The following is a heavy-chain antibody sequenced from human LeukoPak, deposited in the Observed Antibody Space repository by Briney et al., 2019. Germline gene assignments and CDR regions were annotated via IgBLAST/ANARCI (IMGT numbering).Heavy chain of an antibody. V-gene: IGHV1-69*05. Sequence: SVKVSCKASRGTFRSYAISWVRQAPGQGLEWMGRIIPIFGTANYAQKFQGRVTITTDESTSTAYMELSSLRSEDTAVYYCAREAVAGTTDYWGQGTLVTVSS. J-gene: IGHJ4*02. D-gene: IGHD6-19*01. CDR2: IIPIFGTA. CDR1: RGTFRSYA. CDR3: AREAVAGTTDY.